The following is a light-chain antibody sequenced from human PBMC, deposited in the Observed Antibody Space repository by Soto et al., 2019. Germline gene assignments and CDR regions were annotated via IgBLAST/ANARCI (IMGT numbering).Light chain of an antibody. V-gene: IGKV3-20*01. CDR2: DAS. CDR3: HQYGGSPGT. CDR1: QSVSSNY. Sequence: EIVLTQSPGTLSLSPGERATLSCRASQSVSSNYLAWYQQRHGQAPRLLIYDASSRATGVPDRFSGSGSGTDFTLTISRLEPEDFAVYYCHQYGGSPGTLGQGTKVDI. J-gene: IGKJ1*01.